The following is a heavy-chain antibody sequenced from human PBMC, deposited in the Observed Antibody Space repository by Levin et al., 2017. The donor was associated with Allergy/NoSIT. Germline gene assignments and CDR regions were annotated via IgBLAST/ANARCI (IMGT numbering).Heavy chain of an antibody. CDR3: ARRRRYCSGGSCYSGFDY. CDR1: GGSISSYY. CDR2: IYYSGST. Sequence: SQTLSLTCTVSGGSISSYYWSWIRQPPGKGLEWIGYIYYSGSTNYNPSLKSRVTISVDTSKNQFSLKLSSVTAADTAVYYCARRRRYCSGGSCYSGFDYWGQGTLVTVSS. D-gene: IGHD2-15*01. V-gene: IGHV4-59*08. J-gene: IGHJ4*02.